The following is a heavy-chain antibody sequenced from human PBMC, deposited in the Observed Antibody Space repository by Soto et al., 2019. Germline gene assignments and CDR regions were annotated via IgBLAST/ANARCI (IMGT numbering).Heavy chain of an antibody. CDR2: VYPGDSHT. Sequence: AGRSLKISCKGSGYSFTSYWIVWVRQMPGKGLEWMGIVYPGDSHTRYSPSFQGQVTISADKSINTAYMQWSSLKASDTAMYYCASAPGGKSAWPYWGQGTLVTVSS. J-gene: IGHJ4*02. CDR1: GYSFTSYW. D-gene: IGHD1-26*01. CDR3: ASAPGGKSAWPY. V-gene: IGHV5-51*03.